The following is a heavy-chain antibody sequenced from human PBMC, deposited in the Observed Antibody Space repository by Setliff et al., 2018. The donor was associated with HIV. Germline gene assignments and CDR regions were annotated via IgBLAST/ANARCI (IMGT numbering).Heavy chain of an antibody. CDR2: IYPSGST. CDR1: GGSISSGSYY. Sequence: SSETLSLTCTVYGGSISSGSYYWSWIRQPAGKGLEWIGRIYPSGSTNYNPSLKSRVTLSVDTSKNQFSLKLYSVTSADASVYYCARRWGIRGYSSWGQGTLVTVSS. CDR3: ARRWGIRGYSS. D-gene: IGHD5-18*01. J-gene: IGHJ5*02. V-gene: IGHV4-61*02.